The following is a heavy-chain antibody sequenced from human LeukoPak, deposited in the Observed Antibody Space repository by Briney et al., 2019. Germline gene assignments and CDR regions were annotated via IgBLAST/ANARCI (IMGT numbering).Heavy chain of an antibody. CDR2: IKQDGSEK. D-gene: IGHD4-17*01. CDR3: ARDYGDYYFDY. J-gene: IGHJ4*02. Sequence: GGSLRLSCAASGFTVSSNYMSWVRQAPGKGLEWVANIKQDGSEKYYVDPVKGRFTISRDNAKNSLYLQMNSLRAEDTAVYYCARDYGDYYFDYWGQGTLVTVSS. V-gene: IGHV3-7*03. CDR1: GFTVSSNY.